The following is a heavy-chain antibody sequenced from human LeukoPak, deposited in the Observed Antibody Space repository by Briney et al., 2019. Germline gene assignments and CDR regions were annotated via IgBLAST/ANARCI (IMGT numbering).Heavy chain of an antibody. CDR2: MNPNSGNT. Sequence: ASVKVSCKASGYTFTTYDINWVRQATGPGLEWMGWMNPNSGNTGYAQKFQGRVTMTRNTSISTAYMELSSLISEDTAVYYCVNRGGGNSNYWGQGTLVTVSS. CDR3: VNRGGGNSNY. J-gene: IGHJ4*02. D-gene: IGHD4-23*01. CDR1: GYTFTTYD. V-gene: IGHV1-8*01.